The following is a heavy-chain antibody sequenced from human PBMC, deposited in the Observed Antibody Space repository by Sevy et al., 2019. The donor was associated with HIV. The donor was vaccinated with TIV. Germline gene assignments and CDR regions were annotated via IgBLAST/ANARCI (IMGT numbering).Heavy chain of an antibody. J-gene: IGHJ3*02. V-gene: IGHV3-30*02. Sequence: GGSLRLSCAASGFTFSSSGMHWVRQAQGKGLEWVTFIRYDGTTKYYADSVKGRFTISRDNSKSTLYLQMNSLRDEDTGVYFCAKLGSTTLTTSDAFDIWGQGTLVTVSS. CDR1: GFTFSSSG. CDR2: IRYDGTTK. CDR3: AKLGSTTLTTSDAFDI. D-gene: IGHD4-17*01.